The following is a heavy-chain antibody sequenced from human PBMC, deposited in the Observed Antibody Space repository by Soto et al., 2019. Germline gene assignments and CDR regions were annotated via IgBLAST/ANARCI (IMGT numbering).Heavy chain of an antibody. CDR3: ARSGRITMVRGVTE. CDR2: IYYSGST. J-gene: IGHJ4*02. Sequence: QVQLQESGPGLVKPSQTLSLTCTVSGGSIGSGGYYWSWIRQHPGKGLEWIGYIYYSGSTYYNPSLTSRVTISVDTSKNQFSLKLSSVTAADTAVYYCARSGRITMVRGVTEWGQGTLVTVSS. D-gene: IGHD3-10*01. CDR1: GGSIGSGGYY. V-gene: IGHV4-31*03.